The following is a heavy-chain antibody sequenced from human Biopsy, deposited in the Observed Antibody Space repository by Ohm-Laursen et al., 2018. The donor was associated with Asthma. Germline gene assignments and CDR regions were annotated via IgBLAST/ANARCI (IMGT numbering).Heavy chain of an antibody. CDR2: ISVYNGNT. Sequence: SVKVSRKTSGYTFNSAGITWVRQAPGQGLEWMGWISVYNGNTKVAQKLQDRVTMITDTSTSTAYTELRSLRSDDTAVYFCARAVDYSHYYGIDVWGQGTTVTVS. D-gene: IGHD3-10*01. CDR1: GYTFNSAG. J-gene: IGHJ6*02. CDR3: ARAVDYSHYYGIDV. V-gene: IGHV1-18*01.